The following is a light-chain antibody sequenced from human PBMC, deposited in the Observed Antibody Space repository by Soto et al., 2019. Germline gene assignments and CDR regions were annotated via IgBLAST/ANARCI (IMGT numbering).Light chain of an antibody. Sequence: ENVLTQSPGTLSLSPGQRATLSCRASHTISSSYLAWYQQKPGQAPRLLIYAISDRATGVPDRFRGSGSGTDFTLTISSLGPEDFAVYFCQQYDSSPRTFGQGTKVDSK. CDR3: QQYDSSPRT. V-gene: IGKV3-20*01. J-gene: IGKJ1*01. CDR1: HTISSSY. CDR2: AIS.